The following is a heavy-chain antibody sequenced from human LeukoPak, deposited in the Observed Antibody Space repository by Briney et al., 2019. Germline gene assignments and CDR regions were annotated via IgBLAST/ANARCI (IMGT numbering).Heavy chain of an antibody. CDR2: IYYSGST. CDR1: GGSISSYY. D-gene: IGHD4-23*01. V-gene: IGHV4-59*12. Sequence: SETLSLTCTVSGGSISSYYWSWIRQPPGKGLEWIGYIYYSGSTNYNPSLKSRVTISVDTSKNQFSLKLSSVTAADTAVYYCAGGGPDFDYWGQGTLVTVSS. CDR3: AGGGPDFDY. J-gene: IGHJ4*02.